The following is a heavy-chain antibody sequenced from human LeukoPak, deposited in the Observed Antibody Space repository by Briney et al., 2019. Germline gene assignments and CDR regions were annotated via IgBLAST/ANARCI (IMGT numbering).Heavy chain of an antibody. CDR2: IYYSGST. J-gene: IGHJ4*02. D-gene: IGHD3-22*01. V-gene: IGHV4-59*12. Sequence: PSETLSLTCTISGGSISSYSWNWIRQPPGKGLEWIGYIYYSGSTYYNPSLKSRVTISVDTSKNQFSLKLSSVTAADTAVYYCARVGGSGYYHVFDYWGQGTLVTVSS. CDR1: GGSISSYS. CDR3: ARVGGSGYYHVFDY.